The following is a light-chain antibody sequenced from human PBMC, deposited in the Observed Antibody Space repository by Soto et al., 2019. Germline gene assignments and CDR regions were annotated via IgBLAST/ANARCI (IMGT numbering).Light chain of an antibody. V-gene: IGKV3-15*01. CDR1: QSLNTD. CDR2: GAS. Sequence: EILMTHSQDSLSVSPCETATLSFSASQSLNTDLAWYQQKPGQAPRLLLYGASTRATGISTRFSGGGSGTEFTLSVRCLQTEDSAVYSSQEYKSWAAVRVGQGTRLEIK. J-gene: IGKJ5*01. CDR3: QEYKSWAAVR.